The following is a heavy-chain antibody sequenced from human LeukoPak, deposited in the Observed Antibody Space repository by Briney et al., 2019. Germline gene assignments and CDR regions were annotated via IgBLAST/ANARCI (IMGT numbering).Heavy chain of an antibody. J-gene: IGHJ5*02. CDR1: GGSFSGYY. CDR2: INHSGST. D-gene: IGHD3-22*01. V-gene: IGHV4-34*01. Sequence: SETLSLTCAVYGGSFSGYYWSWIRQPPGKGLEWIGEINHSGSTNYNPSLKSRVTISVGTSKNQFYLKLSSVTAADTAVYYCARGRRKYYYDSSGCIDPWGQGTLVTVSS. CDR3: ARGRRKYYYDSSGCIDP.